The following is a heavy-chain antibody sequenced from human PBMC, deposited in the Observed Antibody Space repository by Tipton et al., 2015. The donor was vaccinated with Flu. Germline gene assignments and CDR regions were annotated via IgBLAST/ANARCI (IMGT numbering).Heavy chain of an antibody. CDR1: GYSISSGYY. CDR2: IYTSGST. CDR3: ARATRPTGSPVSYYYYMDV. D-gene: IGHD3-10*01. V-gene: IGHV4-38-2*01. Sequence: TLSLTCAVSGYSISSGYYWGWIRQPPGKGLEWIGSIYTSGSTNYNPSLKSRVTMSVDTSKNQFSLKLSSVTAADTAVYYCARATRPTGSPVSYYYYMDVWGKGTTVTVSS. J-gene: IGHJ6*03.